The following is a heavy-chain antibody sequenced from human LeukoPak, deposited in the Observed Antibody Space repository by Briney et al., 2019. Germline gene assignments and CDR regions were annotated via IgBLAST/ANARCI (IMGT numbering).Heavy chain of an antibody. CDR1: GFIFSTYS. CDR3: ARDHPSLGITLVRGPTAPNFDC. D-gene: IGHD3-10*01. CDR2: ISSSSSYI. Sequence: TGGSLRLSCAASGFIFSTYSMNWVRQAPGKGLEWVSSISSSSSYIYYADSVRGRFTISRDNAKNSLYLQLNSLRAEDTAVYYCARDHPSLGITLVRGPTAPNFDCWGQGTLVTVSS. J-gene: IGHJ4*02. V-gene: IGHV3-21*01.